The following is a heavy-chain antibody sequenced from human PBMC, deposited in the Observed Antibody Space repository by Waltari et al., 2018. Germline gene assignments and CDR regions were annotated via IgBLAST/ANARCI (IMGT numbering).Heavy chain of an antibody. CDR1: GFPFSRYW. CDR3: ASRYYFDY. J-gene: IGHJ4*02. Sequence: EVQLVESGGGLVQPGGSLRLSGAASGFPFSRYWMSWVRQAPGKGLEWVANIKQDGSEKYYVDSVKGRFTISRDNAKNSLFLQMNSLRAEDTAVYYCASRYYFDYWGLGTLVTVSS. CDR2: IKQDGSEK. V-gene: IGHV3-7*01.